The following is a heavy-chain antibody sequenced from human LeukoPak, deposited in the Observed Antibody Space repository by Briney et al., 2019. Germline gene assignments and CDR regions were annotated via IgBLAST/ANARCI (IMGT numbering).Heavy chain of an antibody. CDR3: ARRDSIAVAGRLGYYYYYYYYMDV. D-gene: IGHD6-19*01. V-gene: IGHV3-7*01. Sequence: GGSLRLSCAASGFTFSSYWMSWVRQAPGKGLEWVANIKQDGSEKYYVDSVKGRFTISRDNAKNSLYLQMNSLRAEDTAVYYCARRDSIAVAGRLGYYYYYYYYMDVWGKGTTVTVSS. CDR1: GFTFSSYW. CDR2: IKQDGSEK. J-gene: IGHJ6*03.